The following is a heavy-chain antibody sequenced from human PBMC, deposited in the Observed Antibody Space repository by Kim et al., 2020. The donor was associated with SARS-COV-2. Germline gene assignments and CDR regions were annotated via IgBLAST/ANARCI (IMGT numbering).Heavy chain of an antibody. CDR1: GFTFSSYG. J-gene: IGHJ4*02. CDR2: ISYDGSNK. D-gene: IGHD6-19*01. Sequence: GGSLRLSCAASGFTFSSYGMHWVRQAPGKGLEWVAVISYDGSNKYYADSVKGRFTISRDNSKNTLYLQMNSLRAEDTAVYYCAKDLRWLYYFDYWGQGTL. CDR3: AKDLRWLYYFDY. V-gene: IGHV3-30*18.